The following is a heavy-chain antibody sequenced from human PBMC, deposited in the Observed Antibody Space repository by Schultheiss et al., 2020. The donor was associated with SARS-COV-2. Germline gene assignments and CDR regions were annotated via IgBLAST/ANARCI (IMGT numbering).Heavy chain of an antibody. J-gene: IGHJ6*02. CDR2: MNPNSGNT. V-gene: IGHV1-8*01. CDR3: ARPIPEYYYDSSGYYYYYGMDV. D-gene: IGHD3-22*01. Sequence: ASVKVSCKASGYTFTSYDINWVRQATGQGLEWMGWMNPNSGNTGYAQKFQGRVTMTEDTSTDTAYMELSRLRSDDTAVYYCARPIPEYYYDSSGYYYYYGMDVWGQGTTVTVSS. CDR1: GYTFTSYD.